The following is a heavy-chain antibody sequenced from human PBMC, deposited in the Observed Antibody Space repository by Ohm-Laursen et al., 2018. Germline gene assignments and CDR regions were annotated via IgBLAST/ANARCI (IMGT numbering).Heavy chain of an antibody. D-gene: IGHD3-22*01. CDR2: IKQDGSEK. V-gene: IGHV3-7*01. CDR1: GFTFSSYW. Sequence: LSLTCAASGFTFSSYWMSWVRQAPGKGLEWVANIKQDGSEKYYVDSVKGRFTISRDNAKNSLYLQMNSLRAEDTAVYYCARDRGTMIVVYHAFDIWGQGTMVTVSS. J-gene: IGHJ3*02. CDR3: ARDRGTMIVVYHAFDI.